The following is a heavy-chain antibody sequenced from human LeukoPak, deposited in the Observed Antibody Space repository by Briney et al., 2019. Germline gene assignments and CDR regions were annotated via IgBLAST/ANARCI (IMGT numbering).Heavy chain of an antibody. Sequence: GGSLRLPCAASGFTFSSYAMSWVRQAPAKGLEWVSAISGSGGSTYYADSVKGRFTISRDNSKNTLYLQMNSLRAEDTAVYYCAKNEHSSYRPDYWGQGTLVTVSS. J-gene: IGHJ4*02. CDR1: GFTFSSYA. D-gene: IGHD6-6*01. CDR3: AKNEHSSYRPDY. V-gene: IGHV3-23*01. CDR2: ISGSGGST.